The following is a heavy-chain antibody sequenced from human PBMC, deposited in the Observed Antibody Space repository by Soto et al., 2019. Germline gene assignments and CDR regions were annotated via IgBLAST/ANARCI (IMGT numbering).Heavy chain of an antibody. CDR2: IKQDGSEK. D-gene: IGHD3-22*01. CDR1: GFTFNAYW. J-gene: IGHJ5*01. V-gene: IGHV3-7*03. CDR3: ARARIKLTYAYDTAPSSRYNWFDS. Sequence: EVQLVQSGGGLVQPGGSLRLSCKASGFTFNAYWMTWVRQAPGKGLEWVASIKQDGSEKDYVDSVKGRFAISRDNAKKSFYLQMNSLRAKDTAFSDCARARIKLTYAYDTAPSSRYNWFDSWGQGTLVTVSS.